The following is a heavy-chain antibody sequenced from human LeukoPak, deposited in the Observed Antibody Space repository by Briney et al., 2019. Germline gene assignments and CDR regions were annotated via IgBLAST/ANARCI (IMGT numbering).Heavy chain of an antibody. D-gene: IGHD5-24*01. V-gene: IGHV2-5*02. CDR1: GFSLSTSGVG. Sequence: SGPTLVKPTQTLTLTCTFSGFSLSTSGVGVGWIRQPPGKALEWLALIYWDDDKRYSPSLKSRLTITKDTSKNQVVLTMTNMDPVDTATYYCAHRRRAITWGDGYNQPYYFDYWGQGTLVTVSS. CDR3: AHRRRAITWGDGYNQPYYFDY. J-gene: IGHJ4*02. CDR2: IYWDDDK.